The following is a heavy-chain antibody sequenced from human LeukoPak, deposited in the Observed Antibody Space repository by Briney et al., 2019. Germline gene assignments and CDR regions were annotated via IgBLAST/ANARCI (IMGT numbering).Heavy chain of an antibody. CDR2: IRSKAYGGTT. Sequence: PGGSLRLSCTASGFTFGDYAMSWVRQAPGKGLEWVGFIRSKAYGGTTEYAASVKGRFTISRDDSKSIAYLQMNSLKTEDTAVYYCTRAGRAGYQLLYYFDYWGQGTLVTVSS. V-gene: IGHV3-49*04. CDR3: TRAGRAGYQLLYYFDY. CDR1: GFTFGDYA. D-gene: IGHD2-2*01. J-gene: IGHJ4*02.